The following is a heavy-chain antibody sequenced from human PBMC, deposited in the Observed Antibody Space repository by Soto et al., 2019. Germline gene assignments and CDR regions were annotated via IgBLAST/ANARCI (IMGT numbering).Heavy chain of an antibody. CDR1: GFTFSGSA. V-gene: IGHV3-73*01. CDR2: IRSKANNYAT. Sequence: EVQLVESGGGLVQPGGSLKLSCAASGFTFSGSAMHWVRQASGKGLEWVGRIRSKANNYATAYGASVKGRFTISRDDSKNTAYLQMYSLKTEDTAVYYCSRQASDFWSGKPQYYMDVWGKGTTVTVSS. D-gene: IGHD3-3*01. J-gene: IGHJ6*03. CDR3: SRQASDFWSGKPQYYMDV.